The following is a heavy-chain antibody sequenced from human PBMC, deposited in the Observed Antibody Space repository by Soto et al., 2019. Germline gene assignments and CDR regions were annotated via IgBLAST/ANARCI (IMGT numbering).Heavy chain of an antibody. Sequence: SETLSLTCTVSGGSISSYYWSWIRQPPGKGLEWIGYIYYSGSTNYNPSLKSRVTISVDTSKNQFSLKLSSVTAADTAVYYCARQYGDYFDYWGQGTLVTVSS. CDR1: GGSISSYY. D-gene: IGHD4-17*01. J-gene: IGHJ4*02. CDR3: ARQYGDYFDY. CDR2: IYYSGST. V-gene: IGHV4-59*08.